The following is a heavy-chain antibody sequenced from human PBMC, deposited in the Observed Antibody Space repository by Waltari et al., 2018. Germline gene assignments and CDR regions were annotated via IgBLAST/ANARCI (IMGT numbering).Heavy chain of an antibody. CDR1: GRSISSYY. V-gene: IGHV4-4*07. Sequence: QVQLQESGPGLVKPSETLSLTCTVSGRSISSYYWSWIRQPAGKGLEWIGRNYTRGSTNYNPSLKSRVTMSVDTSKNQFSLKLSSVTAANTAVYYCARERREWELPFDYWGQGTLVTVSS. CDR3: ARERREWELPFDY. CDR2: NYTRGST. D-gene: IGHD1-26*01. J-gene: IGHJ4*02.